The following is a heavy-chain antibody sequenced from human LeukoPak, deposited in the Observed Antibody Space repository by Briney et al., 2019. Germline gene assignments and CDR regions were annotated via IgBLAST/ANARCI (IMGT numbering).Heavy chain of an antibody. Sequence: SQTLSLTCAISGDSVSSNSVTWNWIRQSPSRGLEWLGRTNYRSTWYNDYAVSVGGRITVNPGTSKNQFSLHLNSVTPEDTAVYYCARRLTQYDCFDPWDQGILVTVSS. CDR3: ARRLTQYDCFDP. D-gene: IGHD2-2*01. J-gene: IGHJ5*02. V-gene: IGHV6-1*01. CDR1: GDSVSSNSVT. CDR2: TNYRSTWYN.